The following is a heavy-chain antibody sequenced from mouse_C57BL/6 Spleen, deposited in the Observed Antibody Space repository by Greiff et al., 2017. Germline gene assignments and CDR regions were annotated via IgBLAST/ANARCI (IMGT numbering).Heavy chain of an antibody. Sequence: EVKLVESGGGLVKPGGSLKLSCAASGFTFSSYAMSWVRQTPGKRLEWVATISDGGSYTYYPDNVKGRSTISRDNAKNKLYLQMSHLKSEVTSMYSSASSYDGYDEEDYAMGYWGQGTSVTVSA. V-gene: IGHV5-4*03. CDR1: GFTFSSYA. D-gene: IGHD2-9*01. CDR2: ISDGGSYT. CDR3: ASSYDGYDEEDYAMGY. J-gene: IGHJ4*01.